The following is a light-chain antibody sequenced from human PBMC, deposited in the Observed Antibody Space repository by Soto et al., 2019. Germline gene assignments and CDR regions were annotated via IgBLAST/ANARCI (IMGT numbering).Light chain of an antibody. J-gene: IGKJ5*01. Sequence: EIVLTQSPAILSVSVGDRFTISFRASQLFRSNLAWYQHKPGKAPRLLIYRVSTRDSGVPDRFSGSASGTEFTLTITSLQPEDFATYHCQQVNDCPRTFGQGTRLEIK. CDR3: QQVNDCPRT. CDR1: QLFRSN. CDR2: RVS. V-gene: IGKV3-15*01.